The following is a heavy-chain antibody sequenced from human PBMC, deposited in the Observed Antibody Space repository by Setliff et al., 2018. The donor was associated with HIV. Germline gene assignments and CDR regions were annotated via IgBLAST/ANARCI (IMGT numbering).Heavy chain of an antibody. D-gene: IGHD6-13*01. V-gene: IGHV4-38-2*02. CDR1: GSSISSNYY. Sequence: SETLSLTCTVSGSSISSNYYWAWIRQAPGKGLEWIGCIDASANTYYIPSLTSRATISIDTSKNQLSLKLRSATAADTAVYYCARIGSGWSVGWFDPWGQGTLVTVSS. J-gene: IGHJ5*02. CDR2: IDASANT. CDR3: ARIGSGWSVGWFDP.